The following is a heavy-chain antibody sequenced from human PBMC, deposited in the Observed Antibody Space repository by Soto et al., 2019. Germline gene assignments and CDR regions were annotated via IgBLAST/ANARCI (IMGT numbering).Heavy chain of an antibody. Sequence: SEARRLTYTVSGGFMSAYAWRWVRQPPGKGLEWIGNIHYNGNTKYNPSLKSRVSMSVDTSKNQFSLRLISVTAADTAKYLCAREGNLGRWLQPLDFWGQGTLVTVSS. CDR1: GGFMSAYA. CDR3: AREGNLGRWLQPLDF. J-gene: IGHJ4*02. CDR2: IHYNGNT. V-gene: IGHV4-59*01. D-gene: IGHD5-12*01.